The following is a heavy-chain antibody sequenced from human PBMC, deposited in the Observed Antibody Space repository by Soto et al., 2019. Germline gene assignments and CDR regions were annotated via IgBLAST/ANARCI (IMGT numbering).Heavy chain of an antibody. J-gene: IGHJ3*02. V-gene: IGHV3-30-3*01. CDR1: GFTFSSYA. D-gene: IGHD3-3*01. CDR3: ARESITIFGVGHDAFDI. CDR2: ISYDGSNK. Sequence: PGGSLRLSCAASGFTFSSYAMHWVRQAPGKGLEWVAVISYDGSNKYYADSVKGRFTISRDNSKNTLYLQMNSLRAEDTAVYYCARESITIFGVGHDAFDIWGQGTMVTVSS.